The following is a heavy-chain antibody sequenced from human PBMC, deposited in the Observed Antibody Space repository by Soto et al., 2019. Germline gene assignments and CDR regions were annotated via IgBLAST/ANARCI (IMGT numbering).Heavy chain of an antibody. J-gene: IGHJ5*02. CDR3: AAHGSGTYYNPLYNWFDP. CDR2: IYWGDDK. D-gene: IGHD3-10*01. Sequence: QMTLQESGPTLVKPTQTLTLTCTFSGFSLSTSGVGVGWIRQPPGKALEWLALIYWGDDKRYSPSLKSRLSITKDTSKNQVVLTMTNMDPEDTATYYCAAHGSGTYYNPLYNWFDPWGPGTLVTVSS. CDR1: GFSLSTSGVG. V-gene: IGHV2-5*02.